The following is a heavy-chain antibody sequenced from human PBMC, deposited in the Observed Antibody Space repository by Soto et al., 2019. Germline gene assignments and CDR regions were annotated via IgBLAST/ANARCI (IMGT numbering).Heavy chain of an antibody. Sequence: PGGSLRLSCAASGFTFSSYGMHWVRQAPGKGLEWVAVIWYDGSNKYYADSVKGRFTISRDNSKNTLYLQMNSLRAEDTAVYYCARVSYDFWSGYLDYWGQGTLVTVSS. D-gene: IGHD3-3*01. J-gene: IGHJ4*02. CDR1: GFTFSSYG. CDR3: ARVSYDFWSGYLDY. CDR2: IWYDGSNK. V-gene: IGHV3-33*01.